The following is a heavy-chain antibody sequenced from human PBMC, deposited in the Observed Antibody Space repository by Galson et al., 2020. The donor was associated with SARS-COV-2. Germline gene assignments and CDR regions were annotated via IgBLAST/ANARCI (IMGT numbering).Heavy chain of an antibody. V-gene: IGHV4-34*01. J-gene: IGHJ5*02. CDR1: GGSFSGYY. Sequence: SETLSLTCAVYGGSFSGYYWTWIRQPPGKGLEWIGEINHSGSSNYNPSLKSRVTMSVDTSKNQFSLKLSSVTAADTGVYYCARGVPQGLRHDNWFDPWGQGTRVTVSS. CDR3: ARGVPQGLRHDNWFDP. CDR2: INHSGSS.